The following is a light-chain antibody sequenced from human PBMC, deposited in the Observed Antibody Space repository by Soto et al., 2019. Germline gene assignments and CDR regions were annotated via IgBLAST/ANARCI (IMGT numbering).Light chain of an antibody. CDR3: SLYTSENAYV. V-gene: IGLV2-18*01. J-gene: IGLJ1*01. CDR1: STDFVSYNR. Sequence: QSVLTQPPSVSGSPGQSVTISCTGTSTDFVSYNRVSWYQQPPGTAPKLMIYEVSKRPSAVPDRFSGSKSGNTASLTISGLQAADEADYYCSLYTSENAYVFGTGTKVTVL. CDR2: EVS.